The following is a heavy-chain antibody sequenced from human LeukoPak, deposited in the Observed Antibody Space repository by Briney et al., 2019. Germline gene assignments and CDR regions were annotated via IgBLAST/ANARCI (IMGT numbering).Heavy chain of an antibody. Sequence: GGSLRLSCAASGFSLSKYWIHWVRQAPGKGLVWVSRINSEGNSTSYADSVRGRFTISRDNAKNTLYLQMNSLRDDDTAIYYCALLPPDPFDIWGQGTVVTVSS. D-gene: IGHD2-21*01. J-gene: IGHJ3*02. CDR1: GFSLSKYW. CDR3: ALLPPDPFDI. V-gene: IGHV3-74*01. CDR2: INSEGNST.